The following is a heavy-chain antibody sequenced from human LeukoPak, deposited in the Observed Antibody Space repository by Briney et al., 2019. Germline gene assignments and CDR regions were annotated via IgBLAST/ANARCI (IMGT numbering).Heavy chain of an antibody. CDR1: GYRFTSYW. D-gene: IGHD6-13*01. CDR3: ARPISSSWYNFDY. J-gene: IGHJ4*02. V-gene: IGHV5-51*01. CDR2: IYPGDSDT. Sequence: GESLKISFKGSGYRFTSYWIGWVRQMPGKGLEWMGIIYPGDSDTRYSPSFQGQVTISADKSISTAYLQWSSLKASDTAMYYCARPISSSWYNFDYWGQGTLVTVSS.